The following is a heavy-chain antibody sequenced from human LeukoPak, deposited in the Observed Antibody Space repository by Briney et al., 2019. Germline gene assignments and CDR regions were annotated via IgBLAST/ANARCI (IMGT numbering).Heavy chain of an antibody. J-gene: IGHJ4*02. CDR2: ISSSSSTI. D-gene: IGHD5-12*01. Sequence: AGGSLRLSCAASGFTFNGYSMYWVRQAPGKGLEWVSYISSSSSTIYYADSVKGRFTISRDNAKNSVYLQMNSLRAEDTAIYYCACGSSGNDFFYFDHWGQGTLVTVSS. V-gene: IGHV3-48*01. CDR3: ACGSSGNDFFYFDH. CDR1: GFTFNGYS.